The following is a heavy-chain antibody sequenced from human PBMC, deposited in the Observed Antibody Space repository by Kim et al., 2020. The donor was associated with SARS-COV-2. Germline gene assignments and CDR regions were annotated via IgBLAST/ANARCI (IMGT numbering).Heavy chain of an antibody. CDR2: ISYDGSNK. D-gene: IGHD6-13*01. Sequence: GGSLRLSCAASGFTFSSYGMHWVRQAPGKGLEWVAVISYDGSNKYYADSVKGRFTISRDNSKNTLYLQMNSLRAEDTAVYYCAKPPENIAAAGTVFQHWGQGTLSTVAS. CDR3: AKPPENIAAAGTVFQH. V-gene: IGHV3-30*18. CDR1: GFTFSSYG. J-gene: IGHJ1*01.